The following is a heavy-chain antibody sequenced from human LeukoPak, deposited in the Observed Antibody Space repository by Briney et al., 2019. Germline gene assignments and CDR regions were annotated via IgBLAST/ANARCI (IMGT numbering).Heavy chain of an antibody. CDR1: GGSFSVYY. J-gene: IGHJ5*02. CDR2: IYHSGST. CDR3: ARRSPWNHLESGEWFDP. D-gene: IGHD1-14*01. Sequence: PSETLSLTCTVCGGSFSVYYWSWLRQPPGKGLEWIGDIYHSGSTNYNPSLNSRVTLSVDTSKNQYSLKLRSVTAAGPAVYYCARRSPWNHLESGEWFDPWGQGSLAPVS. V-gene: IGHV4-34*01.